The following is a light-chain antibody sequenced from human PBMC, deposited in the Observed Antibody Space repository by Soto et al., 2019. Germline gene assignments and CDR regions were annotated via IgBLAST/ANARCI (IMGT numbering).Light chain of an antibody. CDR1: SSDVGGYDY. J-gene: IGLJ3*02. CDR2: MVS. CDR3: QSFDSGLAGWV. V-gene: IGLV2-14*01. Sequence: QSALAQPTSVSGSLGQSIAISCTGTSSDVGGYDYVSWHQQHPGKAPKVLISMVSNRPSGVPHRFSGSKSGTSASLAITGLQAEDEADYYCQSFDSGLAGWVFGGGTKLTVL.